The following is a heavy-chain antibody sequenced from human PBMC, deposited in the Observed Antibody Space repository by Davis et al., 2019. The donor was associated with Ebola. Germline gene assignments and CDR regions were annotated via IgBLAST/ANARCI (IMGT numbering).Heavy chain of an antibody. V-gene: IGHV3-30*04. D-gene: IGHD1-26*01. Sequence: GEFLKISCLASGFMFNNYAMHWVRQTPDKGLEWVARVSDDGKRQKYADSIKGRFTISRDNSRNTVYLQMNSLRDEDTAVFYCARDRANILGFDFWGRGALVTVSS. J-gene: IGHJ4*02. CDR2: VSDDGKRQ. CDR3: ARDRANILGFDF. CDR1: GFMFNNYA.